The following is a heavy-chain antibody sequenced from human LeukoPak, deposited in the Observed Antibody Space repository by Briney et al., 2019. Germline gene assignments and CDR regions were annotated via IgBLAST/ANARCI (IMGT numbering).Heavy chain of an antibody. CDR3: ARGQQRVGSPIDY. Sequence: PGGSLRLSCAASGFAFSSYSMNWVRQAPGKGLEWVSYISSSSSTIYYADSVKGRFTISRDNAKNSLYLQMNSLRDEDTAVYYCARGQQRVGSPIDYWGQGTLVTVSS. CDR1: GFAFSSYS. CDR2: ISSSSSTI. V-gene: IGHV3-48*02. J-gene: IGHJ4*02. D-gene: IGHD1-26*01.